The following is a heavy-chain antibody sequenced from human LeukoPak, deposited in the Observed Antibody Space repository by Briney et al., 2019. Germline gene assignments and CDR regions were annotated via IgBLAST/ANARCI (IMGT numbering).Heavy chain of an antibody. CDR1: GGSISSYY. V-gene: IGHV4-59*08. CDR3: ARHFRGSCYFDY. CDR2: IYYSGST. J-gene: IGHJ4*02. D-gene: IGHD3-10*01. Sequence: SETLSLTCTVSGGSISSYYWSWIRQPPGKGLEWIGYIYYSGSTNYNPSLKSRVTISVDTSKNQFSLKLSSVTAADTAVYYCARHFRGSCYFDYWGQGTLVTVSS.